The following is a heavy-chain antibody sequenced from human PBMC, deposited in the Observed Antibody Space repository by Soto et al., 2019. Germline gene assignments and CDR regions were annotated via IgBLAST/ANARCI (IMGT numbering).Heavy chain of an antibody. Sequence: QVQLVESGGGVVQPGRSLRLSCAASGFTFSSYGMHWVRQAPGKGLEWVAVISYEGSNKYYADSVKGRFTISRDNSKNTLYLQMNSLRAEDTAVYYCAKDYYGSGSSLDYWGQGTLVTVSS. D-gene: IGHD3-10*01. V-gene: IGHV3-30*18. CDR2: ISYEGSNK. CDR1: GFTFSSYG. J-gene: IGHJ4*02. CDR3: AKDYYGSGSSLDY.